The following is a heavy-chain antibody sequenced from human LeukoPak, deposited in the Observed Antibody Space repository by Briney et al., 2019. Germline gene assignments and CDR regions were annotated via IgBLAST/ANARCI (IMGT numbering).Heavy chain of an antibody. CDR1: GGSISSSFYY. CDR2: ISGSGGST. CDR3: ARLGNSSGPPFDY. J-gene: IGHJ4*02. V-gene: IGHV3-23*01. D-gene: IGHD6-19*01. Sequence: ETLSLTCTVSGGSISSSFYYWGWIRQPPGKGLEWDSAISGSGGSTYYADSVKGRFTISRDNSKNTLYLQMNSLRAEDTAVYYCARLGNSSGPPFDYWGQGTLVTVSS.